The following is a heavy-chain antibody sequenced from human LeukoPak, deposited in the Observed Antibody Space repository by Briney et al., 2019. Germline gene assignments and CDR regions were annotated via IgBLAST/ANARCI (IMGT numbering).Heavy chain of an antibody. D-gene: IGHD3-10*01. V-gene: IGHV1-46*03. CDR1: GYGFTSYY. CDR3: ARHGSGRYYPAEGRVDY. CDR2: INPSVGGT. Sequence: AASVKVSCKAFGYGFTSYYIHLVRQAPGQGLEWMGIINPSVGGTTYARKFQGGVTMTRDTSTSTVYMELSSLRSEDTAVYYCARHGSGRYYPAEGRVDYWGQGTLVTVSS. J-gene: IGHJ4*02.